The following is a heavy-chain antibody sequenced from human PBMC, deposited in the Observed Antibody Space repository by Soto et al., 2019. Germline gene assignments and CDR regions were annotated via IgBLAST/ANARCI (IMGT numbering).Heavy chain of an antibody. J-gene: IGHJ6*02. Sequence: GGSLRLSCAASGFTFNNAWMNWVRQAPGKGLEWVGRIKSKGDGQTTDYAAAVKGRFTISRDDSKNTLYLQMNSLKTEDTALYYCATPPGSTFGDYYGMDVWGQGTTVTVSS. V-gene: IGHV3-15*01. CDR3: ATPPGSTFGDYYGMDV. CDR2: IKSKGDGQTT. D-gene: IGHD1-7*01. CDR1: GFTFNNAW.